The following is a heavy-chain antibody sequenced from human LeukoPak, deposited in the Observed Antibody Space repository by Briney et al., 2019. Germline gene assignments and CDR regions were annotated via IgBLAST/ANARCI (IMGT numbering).Heavy chain of an antibody. CDR3: AKEFSSPLYYYCYMDV. D-gene: IGHD6-13*01. CDR2: ISGSGGST. J-gene: IGHJ6*03. Sequence: GGTLRLSCAASGFTFSSYAMSWVRQAPGKGLEWVSAISGSGGSTYYADSVKGRFTISRDNSKNTLYLQMNSLRAEDTAVYYCAKEFSSPLYYYCYMDVWGKGTTVTVSS. CDR1: GFTFSSYA. V-gene: IGHV3-23*01.